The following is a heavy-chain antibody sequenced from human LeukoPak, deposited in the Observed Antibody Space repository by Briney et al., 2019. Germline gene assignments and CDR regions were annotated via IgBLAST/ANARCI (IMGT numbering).Heavy chain of an antibody. V-gene: IGHV1-69*13. CDR1: GGTFSSYA. Sequence: SVKVSCKASGGTFSSYAISWVRQAPGQGLEWIGGIIPIFGTANYAQKFQGRVTITADESTSTAYMELSSLRSEDTAVYYCARGHSSGWYNDYWGRGTLVTVSS. D-gene: IGHD6-19*01. J-gene: IGHJ2*01. CDR3: ARGHSSGWYNDY. CDR2: IIPIFGTA.